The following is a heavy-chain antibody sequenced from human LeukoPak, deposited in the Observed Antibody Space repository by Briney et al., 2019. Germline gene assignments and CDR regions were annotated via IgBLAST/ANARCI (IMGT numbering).Heavy chain of an antibody. J-gene: IGHJ5*02. CDR2: IRSNSDGGTI. D-gene: IGHD3-22*01. V-gene: IGHV3-15*07. Sequence: GGSLRLSCATSGFTFSNAWMNWVHQAPGKGLEWVGRIRSNSDGGTIDYAAPVKGRFTLSRDDSKTTLYLQMNSLQTEDTAVYYCATDFYDSTWGQGTLSPSPQ. CDR3: ATDFYDST. CDR1: GFTFSNAW.